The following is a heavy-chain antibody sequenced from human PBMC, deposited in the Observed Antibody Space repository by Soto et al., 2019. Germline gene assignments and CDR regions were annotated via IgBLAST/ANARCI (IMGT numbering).Heavy chain of an antibody. V-gene: IGHV4-30-4*08. CDR2: IHHSGRT. CDR1: GGSISSGQNF. CDR3: ARDTGTYPYYFDS. Sequence: QVQLQESGPGLVKPSQTLSLTCTVSGGSISSGQNFWNWIRRSPGKGLEWIGYIHHSGRTYDSPSLKSRLTISADTSKNQISLKLNSVTAADTAVYYCARDTGTYPYYFDSWGQGTLVTVSS. D-gene: IGHD1-26*01. J-gene: IGHJ4*02.